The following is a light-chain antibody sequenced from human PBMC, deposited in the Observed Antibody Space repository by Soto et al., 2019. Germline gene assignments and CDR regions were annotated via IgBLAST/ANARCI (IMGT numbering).Light chain of an antibody. CDR3: QRFNSAPLT. Sequence: DIQMTQSPSSLSASVGDRVTITCRASQDISDYLAWYQQKPGKVPQLLIYSASTLQSGVPSRFSGSGSETDFTLTISSLQPEAVATYYCQRFNSAPLTCGQGTRLETK. CDR2: SAS. V-gene: IGKV1-27*01. J-gene: IGKJ5*01. CDR1: QDISDY.